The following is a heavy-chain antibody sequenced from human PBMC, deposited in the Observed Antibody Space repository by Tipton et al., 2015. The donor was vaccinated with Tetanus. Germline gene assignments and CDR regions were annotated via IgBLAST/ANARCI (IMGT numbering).Heavy chain of an antibody. V-gene: IGHV1-2*02. CDR1: GYTFTGYY. D-gene: IGHD3-22*01. J-gene: IGHJ4*02. CDR3: ARETDPRYYYDSSGHPFDY. CDR2: INPNSGGT. Sequence: QMQLVQSGAEVKKPGASVKVSCKASGYTFTGYYMHWVRQAPGQGLEWMGWINPNSGGTNYAQKIQGRVTMTRDTSISTAYMELSRLRSDDTAVYYCARETDPRYYYDSSGHPFDYWGQGTLVTVSS.